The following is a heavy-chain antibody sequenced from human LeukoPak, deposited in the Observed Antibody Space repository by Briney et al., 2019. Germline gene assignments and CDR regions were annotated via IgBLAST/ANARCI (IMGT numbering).Heavy chain of an antibody. Sequence: PGGSLRLSCAASGFTFSSYGMHWVRQAPGKGLEWVAFIRYDGSNKYYADSVKGRFTISRDNSKNTLYLQMNSLRAEDTAVYYCARTPRGYYDSSGYYHDYWGQGTLVTVSS. CDR1: GFTFSSYG. CDR3: ARTPRGYYDSSGYYHDY. D-gene: IGHD3-22*01. CDR2: IRYDGSNK. V-gene: IGHV3-30*02. J-gene: IGHJ4*02.